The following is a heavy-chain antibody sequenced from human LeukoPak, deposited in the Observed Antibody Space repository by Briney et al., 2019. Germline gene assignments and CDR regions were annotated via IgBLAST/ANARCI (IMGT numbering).Heavy chain of an antibody. CDR2: IYYSGST. CDR3: ARDGRISPYYGMDV. D-gene: IGHD1-26*01. CDR1: GGSISFYY. J-gene: IGHJ6*02. V-gene: IGHV4-59*01. Sequence: SETLSLTCTVSGGSISFYYWSWIRQPPGKGLEWIGYIYYSGSTNCNPSLKSRITISVDTSKNQFSLKLSSVTAADTAVYHCARDGRISPYYGMDVWGQGTTVTVSS.